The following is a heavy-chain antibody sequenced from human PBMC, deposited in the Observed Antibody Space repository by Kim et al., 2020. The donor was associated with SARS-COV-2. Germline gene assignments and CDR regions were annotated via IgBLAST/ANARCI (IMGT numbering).Heavy chain of an antibody. Sequence: KYYPKFQGRVTITRDASASTAYMELSSLRSEDTAVYYCARGEGAAAYFDYWGQGTLVTVSS. V-gene: IGHV1-3*01. J-gene: IGHJ4*02. CDR3: ARGEGAAAYFDY. D-gene: IGHD2-2*01.